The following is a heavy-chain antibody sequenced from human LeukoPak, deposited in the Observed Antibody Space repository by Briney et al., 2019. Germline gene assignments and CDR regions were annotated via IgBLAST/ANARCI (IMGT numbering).Heavy chain of an antibody. D-gene: IGHD4-17*01. V-gene: IGHV3-23*01. CDR1: GFTFSSYA. CDR3: AKDYFNYGENGPGHC. J-gene: IGHJ4*02. Sequence: GGSLRLSCAASGFTFSSYAMHWVRQAPGRGLEWVSVISGSGGATVYADSVEGRFTISRDNSKNTLYFQLNSLRAEDTAVYYCAKDYFNYGENGPGHCWGQGTLVTVSS. CDR2: ISGSGGAT.